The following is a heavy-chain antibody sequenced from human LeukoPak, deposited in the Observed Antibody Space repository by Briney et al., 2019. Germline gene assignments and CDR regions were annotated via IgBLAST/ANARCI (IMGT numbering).Heavy chain of an antibody. D-gene: IGHD5-18*01. Sequence: SETLSLTCTVSGYSISNGYYWGWIRQPPGKGLEWVGSISHRGSTYYNPSLRSRITISLDRSKQKFSLKLTSVTAADTAVYYCARDYSYGSTFVASFDYWGQGTLVTVSS. CDR2: ISHRGST. CDR3: ARDYSYGSTFVASFDY. J-gene: IGHJ4*02. V-gene: IGHV4-38-2*02. CDR1: GYSISNGYY.